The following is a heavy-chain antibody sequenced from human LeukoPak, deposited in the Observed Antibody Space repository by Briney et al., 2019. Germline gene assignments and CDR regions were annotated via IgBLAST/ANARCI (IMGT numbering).Heavy chain of an antibody. D-gene: IGHD2-2*01. Sequence: GASVKVSCKASGYTFTSYGISWVRQAPGQGLEWMGWISAYNGNTNYAQKLQGRVTMTTDTSTSTAYMELRSLRSDDTAVYYCASGYCSSTSCLDFDYWGQGTLVTVSS. CDR2: ISAYNGNT. CDR1: GYTFTSYG. V-gene: IGHV1-18*01. CDR3: ASGYCSSTSCLDFDY. J-gene: IGHJ4*02.